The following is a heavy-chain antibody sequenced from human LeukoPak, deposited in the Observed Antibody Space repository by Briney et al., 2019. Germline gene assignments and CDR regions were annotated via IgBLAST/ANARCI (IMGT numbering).Heavy chain of an antibody. CDR2: IKSDGSSK. D-gene: IGHD3-22*01. J-gene: IGHJ3*02. Sequence: QPGGTLRLSGAASGFTFSSYCMHWLRQAPGKGLVWVSRIKSDGSSKSYADSVKGRFTISRDNAKNTLYLQMKSLRAEATAGYYCARSSGYYHNAFDIWGQGTMVTVSS. V-gene: IGHV3-74*01. CDR1: GFTFSSYC. CDR3: ARSSGYYHNAFDI.